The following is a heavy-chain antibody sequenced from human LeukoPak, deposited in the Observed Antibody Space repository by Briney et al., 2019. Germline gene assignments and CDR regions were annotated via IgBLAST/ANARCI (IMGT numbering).Heavy chain of an antibody. CDR1: GFTFSSYA. V-gene: IGHV3-23*01. D-gene: IGHD4-17*01. J-gene: IGHJ4*02. CDR2: ISGSGGST. Sequence: GGSLRLSCAASGFTFSSYAMSWVRQAPGKGLEWVSAISGSGGSTYYADSVKGRFTISRDNAKNTVYLQMNSLRADDTAVYYCARDYGGLDYWGQGTLVTVSS. CDR3: ARDYGGLDY.